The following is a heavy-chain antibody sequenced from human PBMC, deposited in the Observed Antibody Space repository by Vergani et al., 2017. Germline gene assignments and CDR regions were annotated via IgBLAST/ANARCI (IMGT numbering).Heavy chain of an antibody. CDR3: ARQGIVAGTTYYYYYYMDV. V-gene: IGHV1-69*13. Sequence: QVQLVQSGAEVKKPGASVKVSCKVSGYTLTELSMHWVRQAPGKGLEWMGRIIPIFGTANYAQKFQGRVTITADESTSTAYMELSSLRSEDTAVYYCARQGIVAGTTYYYYYYMDVWGKGTTVTVSS. J-gene: IGHJ6*03. CDR2: IIPIFGTA. CDR1: GYTLTELS. D-gene: IGHD6-13*01.